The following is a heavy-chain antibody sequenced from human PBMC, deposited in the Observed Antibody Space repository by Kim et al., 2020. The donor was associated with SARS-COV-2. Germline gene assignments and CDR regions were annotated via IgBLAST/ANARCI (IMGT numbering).Heavy chain of an antibody. D-gene: IGHD3-9*01. CDR1: GGTFSSYA. CDR2: IIPIFGTA. CDR3: ARGPIGDILTGYRDTLIYYYYYGMDV. J-gene: IGHJ6*02. Sequence: SVKVSCKASGGTFSSYAISWVRQAPGQGLEWMGGIIPIFGTANYAQKFQGRVTITADESTSTAYMELSSLRSEDTAVYYCARGPIGDILTGYRDTLIYYYYYGMDVWGQGTTVTVSS. V-gene: IGHV1-69*13.